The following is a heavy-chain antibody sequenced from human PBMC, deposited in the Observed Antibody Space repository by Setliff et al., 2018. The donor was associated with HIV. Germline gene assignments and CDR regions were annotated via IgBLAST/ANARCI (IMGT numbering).Heavy chain of an antibody. CDR3: TRGPARRYPGSTVYGL. D-gene: IGHD1-26*01. V-gene: IGHV4-34*01. Sequence: ETLSLTCGLSGGPLSGYCWTWIRQSPEKGLEWIGEINDSGDTKYNPSLMSRLSMSVEKSKNEFSLKVTSLTAADTAVYFCTRGPARRYPGSTVYGLWGQGTPVTVSS. J-gene: IGHJ1*01. CDR2: INDSGDT. CDR1: GGPLSGYC.